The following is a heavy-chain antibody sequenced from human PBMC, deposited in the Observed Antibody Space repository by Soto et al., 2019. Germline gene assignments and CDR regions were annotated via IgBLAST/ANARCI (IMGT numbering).Heavy chain of an antibody. V-gene: IGHV1-3*01. CDR3: AREGYDFWGCFSYGMDV. J-gene: IGHJ6*02. D-gene: IGHD3-3*01. Sequence: KFQGRVTITRDTSASTAYMELSSLRSEDTAVYYCAREGYDFWGCFSYGMDVWGQGTTVTVSS.